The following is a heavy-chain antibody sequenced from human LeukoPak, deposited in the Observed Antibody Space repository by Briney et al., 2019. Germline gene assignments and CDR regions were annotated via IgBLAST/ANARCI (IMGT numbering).Heavy chain of an antibody. CDR3: ASAGLAAAGAYNWFDP. CDR2: INPNSGGT. Sequence: ASVKVSCKASGYTFTGYYMHWVRQAPGQGLEWMGWINPNSGGTNSAQKFQGRVTMTRDTSISTAHMALSRLRSDDTAVYYCASAGLAAAGAYNWFDPWGQGTLVTDSS. CDR1: GYTFTGYY. D-gene: IGHD6-25*01. V-gene: IGHV1-2*02. J-gene: IGHJ5*02.